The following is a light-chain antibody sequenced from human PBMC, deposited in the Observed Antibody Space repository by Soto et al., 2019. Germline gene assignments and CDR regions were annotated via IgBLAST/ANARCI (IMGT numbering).Light chain of an antibody. CDR2: GAS. CDR3: QQYGTSEII. CDR1: QRVSSGY. V-gene: IGKV3-20*01. Sequence: EIVLTQSPGTLSLSPGERATLSCRASQRVSSGYLGWYQQRPGQAPRLLLYGASSRATGIPDRFSGSGSGTDFTLTVSRLETEDFAVFYCQQYGTSEIIFGQGTRLEIK. J-gene: IGKJ5*01.